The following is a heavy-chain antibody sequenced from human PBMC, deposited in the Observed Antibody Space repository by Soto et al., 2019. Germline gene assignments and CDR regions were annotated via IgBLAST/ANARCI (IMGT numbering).Heavy chain of an antibody. CDR3: AREGRLHWFGS. CDR1: GDSIKTETW. J-gene: IGHJ5*01. Sequence: QVHLQESGPGLVKPSETLSLTCAVSGDSIKTETWWSWLRQLPGTGLEWIGEIKHTGGANANPALRSRVSMSVDRTKNQFFLNLRSVSAADTAVDFWAREGRLHWFGSWGQGTLVTVSS. CDR2: IKHTGGA. V-gene: IGHV4-4*02.